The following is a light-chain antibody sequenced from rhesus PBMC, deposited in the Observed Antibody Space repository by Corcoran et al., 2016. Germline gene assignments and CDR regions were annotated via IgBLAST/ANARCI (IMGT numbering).Light chain of an antibody. J-gene: IGKJ1*01. CDR2: RAS. Sequence: DIQMTQSPSSLSASVGDRVTITCQASQSLSNYLSWYQQKPGKIPKLLIYRASSLQSGIPFRFSGIGSGTDFTLTISRLQPEDFATYYCQQGYSYPRTFGQGTKVEIK. CDR1: QSLSNY. CDR3: QQGYSYPRT. V-gene: IGKV1S9*01.